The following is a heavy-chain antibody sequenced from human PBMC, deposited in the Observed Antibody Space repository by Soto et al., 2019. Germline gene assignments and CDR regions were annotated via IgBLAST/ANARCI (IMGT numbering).Heavy chain of an antibody. CDR2: ITGSGATT. V-gene: IGHV3-23*01. CDR3: AGLCTSTSCSPYDYYYYGVDV. Sequence: LRLSCAASGFSFSTHAMSWVRQAPGKRLEWISIITGSGATTYYADSVKGRFTTSRDNSNYVLFLQMNSLRVEDTAVYYCAGLCTSTSCSPYDYYYYGVDVWGQGTTVTVSS. CDR1: GFSFSTHA. J-gene: IGHJ6*02. D-gene: IGHD2-2*01.